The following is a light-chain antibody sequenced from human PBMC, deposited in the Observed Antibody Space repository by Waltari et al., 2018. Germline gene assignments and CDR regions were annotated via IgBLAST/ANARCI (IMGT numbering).Light chain of an antibody. CDR2: DAS. J-gene: IGKJ4*01. CDR1: LGVSTW. CDR3: QQYNTYSRT. Sequence: DIQMTQSPSTLPASVGDRVTITCRASLGVSTWLAWYQQKPGKAPKLLIYDASSVESGVPLRFSGSGSGTEFTLTISSLQPDDFATYYCQQYNTYSRTFGGGTKVEIK. V-gene: IGKV1-5*01.